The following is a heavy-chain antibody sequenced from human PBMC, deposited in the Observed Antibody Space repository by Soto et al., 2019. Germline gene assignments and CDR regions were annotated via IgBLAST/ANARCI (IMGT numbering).Heavy chain of an antibody. J-gene: IGHJ6*03. CDR3: ARGSWDDVTGHYYMDV. Sequence: QSQTLSLTCDISGDSVSSNSAAWNWIRQTPSRGLEWLGRTYYRSKWYINYAVSVKSRITVNPDTSKNQFSLQLNSVTPEDTAVYYCARGSWDDVTGHYYMDVWGKGTTVTVSS. D-gene: IGHD1-1*01. CDR2: TYYRSKWYI. CDR1: GDSVSSNSAA. V-gene: IGHV6-1*01.